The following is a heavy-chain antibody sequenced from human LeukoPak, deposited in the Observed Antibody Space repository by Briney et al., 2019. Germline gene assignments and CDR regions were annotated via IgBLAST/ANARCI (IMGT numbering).Heavy chain of an antibody. CDR2: IYADDSDT. Sequence: GESLKISCQGSGYSFTSYWIGWVRQMPGKGLEWMGIIYADDSDTRYSPSFQGQVTISADKSINTAYLQWSSLKASDTAMYYCARFRTNIGSHPFGYWGQGTLVTVSS. D-gene: IGHD1-26*01. CDR3: ARFRTNIGSHPFGY. CDR1: GYSFTSYW. V-gene: IGHV5-51*01. J-gene: IGHJ4*02.